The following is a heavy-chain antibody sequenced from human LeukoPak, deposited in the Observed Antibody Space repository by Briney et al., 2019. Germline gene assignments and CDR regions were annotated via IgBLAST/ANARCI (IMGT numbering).Heavy chain of an antibody. CDR3: ASLYSSSWYNAFDI. CDR1: GGSISSYY. J-gene: IGHJ3*02. D-gene: IGHD6-13*01. CDR2: IYYSGST. V-gene: IGHV4-59*08. Sequence: SETLSLTCTVSGGSISSYYWSWIRQPPGKGLEWIGYIYYSGSTNYNPSLKSRVTISVDTSKNQFSLKLSSVTAADTAVYYCASLYSSSWYNAFDIWGQGTMVTVSS.